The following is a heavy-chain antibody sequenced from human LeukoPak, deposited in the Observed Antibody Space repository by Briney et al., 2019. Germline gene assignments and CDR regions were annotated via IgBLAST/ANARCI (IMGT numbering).Heavy chain of an antibody. CDR3: ARAVSGWYFYFDN. Sequence: GGSLRLSCAASGFTFSNAWMSWVRQAPGKGLEWVGHIKSKTDGGTTDYAAPVKGRFTISRDNSKNTLYLQMSSLRGEDMAVYYCARAVSGWYFYFDNWGQGTLVTVSS. CDR2: IKSKTDGGTT. CDR1: GFTFSNAW. V-gene: IGHV3-15*01. J-gene: IGHJ4*02. D-gene: IGHD6-19*01.